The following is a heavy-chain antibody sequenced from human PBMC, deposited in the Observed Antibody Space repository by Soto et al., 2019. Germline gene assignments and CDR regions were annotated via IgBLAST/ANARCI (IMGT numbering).Heavy chain of an antibody. V-gene: IGHV1-18*01. CDR1: GYTFTSYG. D-gene: IGHD3-10*01. Sequence: QVQLVQSGAEVKKPGASVKVSCKASGYTFTSYGISWVRQAPGQGLEWMGWISAYNGKTNYAQKLQGRVTMTTDTSTSPAYMELRSLRSDDTAVYYCAILQGSGSYYGTVDYWGQGTLVTVSS. CDR3: AILQGSGSYYGTVDY. CDR2: ISAYNGKT. J-gene: IGHJ4*02.